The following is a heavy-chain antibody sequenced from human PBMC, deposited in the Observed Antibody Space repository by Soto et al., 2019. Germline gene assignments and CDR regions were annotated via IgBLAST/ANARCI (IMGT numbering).Heavy chain of an antibody. D-gene: IGHD4-17*01. V-gene: IGHV4-34*01. CDR3: ARADYGDYGVVVDY. CDR2: INHSGST. CDR1: GGSFSGYY. Sequence: QVQLQQWGAGLLKPSETLSLTCAVYGGSFSGYYWSWIRQPPGKGLEWIGEINHSGSTNYNPSLKSRVTILVDRSKNQFTLKLSSVTAADTAVYYCARADYGDYGVVVDYWGQGTLVTVSS. J-gene: IGHJ4*02.